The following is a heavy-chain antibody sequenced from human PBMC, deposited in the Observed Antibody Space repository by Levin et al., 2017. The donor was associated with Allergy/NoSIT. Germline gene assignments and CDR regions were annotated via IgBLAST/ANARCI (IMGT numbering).Heavy chain of an antibody. CDR1: GFTFSSYW. D-gene: IGHD6-13*01. V-gene: IGHV3-74*01. CDR3: ATAAFAGNSSSWLN. CDR2: INSDGSST. J-gene: IGHJ4*02. Sequence: PGGSLRLSCAASGFTFSSYWMHWVRQAPGKGLVWVSRINSDGSSTSYADSVKGRFTISRDNAKNTLYMQMKSLRAEDTAVYYCATAAFAGNSSSWLNWGQGTLVTVSS.